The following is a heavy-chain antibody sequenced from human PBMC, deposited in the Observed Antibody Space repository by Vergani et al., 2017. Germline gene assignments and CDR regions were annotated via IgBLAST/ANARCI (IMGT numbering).Heavy chain of an antibody. CDR2: IYYSGST. CDR1: GGSISSYY. J-gene: IGHJ5*02. D-gene: IGHD3-3*01. V-gene: IGHV4-59*01. CDR3: ARTTIFGVLRWFDP. Sequence: QVQLQESGPGLVKPSETLSLTCTVSGGSISSYYWSWIRQPPGKGLEWIGYIYYSGSTNYNPSLKSRVTISVDTSKNQFSLKLSSVNAADTAVYYCARTTIFGVLRWFDPWGQGTLVTVSS.